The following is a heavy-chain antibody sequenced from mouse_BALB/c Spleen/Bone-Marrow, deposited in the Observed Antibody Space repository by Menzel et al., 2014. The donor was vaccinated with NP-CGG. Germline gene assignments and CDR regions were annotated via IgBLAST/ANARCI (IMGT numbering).Heavy chain of an antibody. Sequence: QVQLQQPGPGQVAPSQSLSITCTVSGFSLSRYSVHWVRQPPGKGLEWLGVIWGGGSTDYNLGLKSRLSISKDNSKSQVFLKMNSLQTDDTAMYYCTRFITTGAMDYWGQGTSVTVSS. CDR1: GFSLSRYS. CDR3: TRFITTGAMDY. D-gene: IGHD1-1*01. CDR2: IWGGGST. J-gene: IGHJ4*01. V-gene: IGHV2-6-4*01.